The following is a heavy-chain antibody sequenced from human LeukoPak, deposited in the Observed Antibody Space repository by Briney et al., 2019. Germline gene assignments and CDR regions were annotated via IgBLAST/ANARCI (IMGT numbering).Heavy chain of an antibody. V-gene: IGHV4-59*01. Sequence: SETLSLTCTVSGGSISNYYWSWIRQPPGKGLEWIGYIYYSGSTNYNPSLKSRVTMSVDTSKNQFSLKVSSVTAADTAVYYCARMGAIAGASANPDHWGQGTLVTVSS. CDR3: ARMGAIAGASANPDH. D-gene: IGHD4/OR15-4a*01. CDR1: GGSISNYY. CDR2: IYYSGST. J-gene: IGHJ4*02.